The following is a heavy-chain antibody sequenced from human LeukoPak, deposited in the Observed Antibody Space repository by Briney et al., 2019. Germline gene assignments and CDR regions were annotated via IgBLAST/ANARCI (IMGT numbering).Heavy chain of an antibody. CDR1: GGTFSSYA. D-gene: IGHD6-13*01. CDR2: IIPIFGTA. CDR3: ARDRAPHSSSWYGHFDY. J-gene: IGHJ4*02. Sequence: SVKVSCKASGGTFSSYAISWVRQAPGQGLEWMGGIIPIFGTANYAQKFQGRVTITTDESTSTAYMELSSLRSEDTAVYYCARDRAPHSSSWYGHFDYWGQGTLVTVSS. V-gene: IGHV1-69*05.